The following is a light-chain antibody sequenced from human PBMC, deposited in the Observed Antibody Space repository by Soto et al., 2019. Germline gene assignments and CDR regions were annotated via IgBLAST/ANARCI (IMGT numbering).Light chain of an antibody. Sequence: DIQMTQSPSNLSASVGGRVTITCRASQTISSWLAWYQQKPGKAPKLLIYKASTLKSGVPSRFSGSGSGTEFTLTISSLQPDDFATYYCQHYNSYSEAFGQGTKVDIK. CDR2: KAS. CDR3: QHYNSYSEA. CDR1: QTISSW. V-gene: IGKV1-5*03. J-gene: IGKJ1*01.